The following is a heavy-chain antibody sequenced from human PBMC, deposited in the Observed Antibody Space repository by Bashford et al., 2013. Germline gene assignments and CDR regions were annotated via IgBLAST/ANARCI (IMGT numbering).Heavy chain of an antibody. CDR3: ARDGPVVGVWNAFDV. CDR2: INPNPNSGAT. V-gene: IGHV1-2*02. Sequence: WVRQAPGQGLEWMGWINPNPNSGATKYAQKFQGRVTMTRDTSISTAYMELSRLRSDDTAVYYCARDGPVVGVWNAFDVWGQGTMVTV. J-gene: IGHJ3*01. D-gene: IGHD1-26*01.